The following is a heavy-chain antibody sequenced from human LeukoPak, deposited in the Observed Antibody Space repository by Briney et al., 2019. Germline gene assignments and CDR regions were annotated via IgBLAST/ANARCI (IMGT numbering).Heavy chain of an antibody. V-gene: IGHV1-46*01. CDR3: ARDSDRNGYYFDY. Sequence: ASVKVSCKASGYTFTNYNMHWVRQAPGQGLEWVGTVNPSAGSTNFAQKFQGRVTLTRDTSTNTVNMELSSLRSEDTAVFYCARDSDRNGYYFDYWGQGTLVTVSS. CDR2: VNPSAGST. J-gene: IGHJ4*02. D-gene: IGHD3-22*01. CDR1: GYTFTNYN.